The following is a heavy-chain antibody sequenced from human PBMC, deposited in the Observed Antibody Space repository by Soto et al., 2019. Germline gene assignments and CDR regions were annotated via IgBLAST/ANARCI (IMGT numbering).Heavy chain of an antibody. CDR2: IYNSVNT. J-gene: IGHJ4*02. V-gene: IGHV4-59*01. CDR3: ARETLGLDY. D-gene: IGHD3-3*01. Sequence: PSETLSLTCIVSGGSISSYYWSWIRQPPGKGLEWIGYIYNSVNTNYNPSLKSRVTISIDTSKKQFSLKLRSVTAADTAVYYCARETLGLDYWGQGTLVTVSS. CDR1: GGSISSYY.